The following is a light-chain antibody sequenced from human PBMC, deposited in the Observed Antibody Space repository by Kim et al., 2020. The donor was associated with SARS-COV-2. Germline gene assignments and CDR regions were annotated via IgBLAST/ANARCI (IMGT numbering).Light chain of an antibody. CDR3: AAWDDSLSVNWV. CDR1: SSNIGSNY. V-gene: IGLV1-47*01. Sequence: RVTISCSGSSSNIGSNYVYWYQQLPGTAPKLLIYRNNQRPSVVPDRFSGFKSGTSASLAISGLRSEDEANYYCAAWDDSLSVNWVFGGGTQLTVL. CDR2: RNN. J-gene: IGLJ3*02.